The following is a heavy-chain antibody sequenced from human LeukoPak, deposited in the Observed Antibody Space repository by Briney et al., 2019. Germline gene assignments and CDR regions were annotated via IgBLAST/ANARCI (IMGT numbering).Heavy chain of an antibody. V-gene: IGHV3-21*01. D-gene: IGHD6-6*01. CDR2: ISSSSSYI. CDR1: GFNFSSYS. CDR3: ARFSSQPPDFDY. J-gene: IGHJ4*02. Sequence: GGSLRLSCAASGFNFSSYSMNWVRQAPGKGLEWVSSISSSSSYIYYADSVKGRFTISRDNAKNSLYLQMNSLRAEDTAVYYCARFSSQPPDFDYWGQGTLVTVSS.